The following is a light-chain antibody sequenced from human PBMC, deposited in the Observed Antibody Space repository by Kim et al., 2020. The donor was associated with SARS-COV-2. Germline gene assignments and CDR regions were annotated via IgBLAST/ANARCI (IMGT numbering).Light chain of an antibody. J-gene: IGLJ2*01. CDR3: ATWDDSLRGVV. CDR2: WNN. CDR1: SSNIGIYN. V-gene: IGLV1-47*01. Sequence: GQKATISCSGGSSNIGIYNVYWYQQLLGAAPKVRIRWNNQRPSGVPDRFSGSKSGTSASLAISGLRSEDEADYYCATWDDSLRGVVFGGGTQLTVL.